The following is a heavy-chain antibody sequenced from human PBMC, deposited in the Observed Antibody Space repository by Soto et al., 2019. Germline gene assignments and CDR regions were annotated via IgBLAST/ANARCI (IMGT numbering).Heavy chain of an antibody. Sequence: PGGSLRLSCAASGFTFSSYSMNWVRQAPGKGLEWVSSISSSSSYIYYADSVKGRFTISRDNAKNSLYLQMNSLRAEDTAVYYYARDFVAAAGEGFDPWGQGTLVTVSS. CDR3: ARDFVAAAGEGFDP. CDR1: GFTFSSYS. J-gene: IGHJ5*02. V-gene: IGHV3-21*01. D-gene: IGHD6-13*01. CDR2: ISSSSSYI.